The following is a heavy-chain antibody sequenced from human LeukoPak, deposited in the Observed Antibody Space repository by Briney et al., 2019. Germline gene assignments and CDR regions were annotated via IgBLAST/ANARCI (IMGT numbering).Heavy chain of an antibody. Sequence: SETLSLTCTVSGGSISSGSYYWGWIRQPPGKGLEWIGSIYYSGSTYYNPSLKSRVTISVDTSKNQFSLKLSSVTAADTAVYYCARDPPIYSGYDSLYYGMDVWGQGTTVTVSS. V-gene: IGHV4-39*07. D-gene: IGHD5-12*01. CDR3: ARDPPIYSGYDSLYYGMDV. J-gene: IGHJ6*02. CDR1: GGSISSGSYY. CDR2: IYYSGST.